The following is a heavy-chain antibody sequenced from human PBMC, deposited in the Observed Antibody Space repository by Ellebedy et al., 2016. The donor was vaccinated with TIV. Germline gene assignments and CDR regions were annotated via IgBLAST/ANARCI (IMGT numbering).Heavy chain of an antibody. CDR1: GYTFTSYG. J-gene: IGHJ5*02. V-gene: IGHV1-18*04. CDR2: ISGYNGDT. CDR3: TRSPISQMGAAGFDP. D-gene: IGHD6-25*01. Sequence: AASVKVSCNAYGYTFTSYGISWVRQAPGQGLEWMGWISGYNGDTNYAQKLQGRVTMTTDTSTSTAYMELRSLRSDDTAMYYCTRSPISQMGAAGFDPWGQGTLVTVSS.